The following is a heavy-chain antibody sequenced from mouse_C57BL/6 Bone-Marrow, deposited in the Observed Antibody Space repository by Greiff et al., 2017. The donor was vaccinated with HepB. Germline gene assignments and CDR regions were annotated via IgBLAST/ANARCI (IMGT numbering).Heavy chain of an antibody. CDR1: GYAFTNYL. CDR3: ARRWLLLHFDY. CDR2: INPGSGGT. Sequence: QVQLKASGAELVRPGTSVKVSCKASGYAFTNYLIEWVKQRPGQGLEWIGVINPGSGGTNYNEKFKGKATLTADKSSSTAYMQLSSLTSEDSAVYVCARRWLLLHFDYWGQGTTLTVSS. V-gene: IGHV1-54*01. J-gene: IGHJ2*01. D-gene: IGHD2-3*01.